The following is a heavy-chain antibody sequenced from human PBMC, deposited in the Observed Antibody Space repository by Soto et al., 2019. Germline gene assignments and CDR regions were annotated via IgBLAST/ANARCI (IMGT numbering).Heavy chain of an antibody. D-gene: IGHD6-13*01. V-gene: IGHV1-58*01. CDR3: VAGLGSAAADHYYYYGMDV. J-gene: IGHJ6*02. CDR1: GFTFTSSA. Sequence: QMQLVQSGPEVKKPGTSVKVSCKASGFTFTSSAVQWVRQARGQRLEWIGWIVVGSGNTNYAQKFQERVTITRDMSQSTSYMELRSLRSEDTAVYYCVAGLGSAAADHYYYYGMDVWGQGPTVTVSS. CDR2: IVVGSGNT.